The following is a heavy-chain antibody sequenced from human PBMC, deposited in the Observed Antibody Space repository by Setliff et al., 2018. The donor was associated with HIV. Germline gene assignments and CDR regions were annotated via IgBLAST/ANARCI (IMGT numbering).Heavy chain of an antibody. V-gene: IGHV3-23*01. J-gene: IGHJ4*01. CDR3: AKDGISGGAYPPYYFDY. CDR2: ISGSGAST. D-gene: IGHD2-15*01. CDR1: GFTFNTYA. Sequence: GESLKISCAASGFTFNTYAMSWVRQAPGKGLEWVSVISGSGASTFYADSVKGRFTIARDSSKNTLYLQMNGLRVEDTAVYYCAKDGISGGAYPPYYFDYWGHGTLVTVSS.